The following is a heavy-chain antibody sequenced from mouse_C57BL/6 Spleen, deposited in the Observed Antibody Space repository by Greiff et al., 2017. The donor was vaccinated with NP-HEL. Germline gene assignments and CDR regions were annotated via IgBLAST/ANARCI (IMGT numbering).Heavy chain of an antibody. CDR2: ISDGGSYT. V-gene: IGHV5-4*01. CDR1: GFTFSSYA. Sequence: EVQVVESGGGLVKPGGSLKLSCAASGFTFSSYAMSWVRQTPEKRLEWVATISDGGSYTYYPDNVKGRFTISRDNAKNNLYLQMSHLKSEDTAMYYCARPNWDEDFDYWGQGTTLTVSS. CDR3: ARPNWDEDFDY. D-gene: IGHD4-1*01. J-gene: IGHJ2*01.